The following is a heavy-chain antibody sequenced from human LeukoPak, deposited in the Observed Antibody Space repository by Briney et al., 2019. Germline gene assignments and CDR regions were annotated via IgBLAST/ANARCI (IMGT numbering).Heavy chain of an antibody. CDR1: GFTFSSYW. J-gene: IGHJ4*02. Sequence: PGGSLRLSCAASGFTFSSYWMSWVRQAPGKGLEWVANIKQDGSEKYYVDSVKGRFTSSRDNAKNSLYLQMNSLRAEDTAVYYCAREGSVVVPAAISYWGQGTLVTVSS. D-gene: IGHD2-2*01. CDR2: IKQDGSEK. V-gene: IGHV3-7*01. CDR3: AREGSVVVPAAISY.